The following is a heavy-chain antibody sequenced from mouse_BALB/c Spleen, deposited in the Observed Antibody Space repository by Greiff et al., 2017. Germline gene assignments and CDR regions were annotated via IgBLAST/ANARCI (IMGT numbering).Heavy chain of an antibody. CDR3: TRFSFYYGNPYAMDY. CDR1: GYTFTSYW. Sequence: QVQLKQPGAELVRPGASVKLSCKASGYTFTSYWINWVKQRPGQGLEWIGNIYPSDSYTNYNQRFKDKATLTVDKSSSTAYMQLSSPTSEDSAVYYCTRFSFYYGNPYAMDYWGQGTSVTVSS. V-gene: IGHV1-69*02. J-gene: IGHJ4*01. CDR2: IYPSDSYT. D-gene: IGHD2-1*01.